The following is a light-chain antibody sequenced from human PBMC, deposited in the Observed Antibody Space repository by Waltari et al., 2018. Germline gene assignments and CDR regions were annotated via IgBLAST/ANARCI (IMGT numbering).Light chain of an antibody. V-gene: IGKV4-1*01. J-gene: IGKJ2*01. CDR1: PSVLYSSNNKNY. CDR3: QQYYSTPMYT. CDR2: WAS. Sequence: DIVMTQSPDSLAVSLGERATINCTSSPSVLYSSNNKNYLAWYQQKPGQPPKLLIYWASTRESGVPDRFSGSGSGTDFTLTISSLQAEDVAVYYCQQYYSTPMYTFGQGTKLEIK.